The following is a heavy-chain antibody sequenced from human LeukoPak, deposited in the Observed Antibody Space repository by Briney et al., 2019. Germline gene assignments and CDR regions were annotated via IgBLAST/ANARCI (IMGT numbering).Heavy chain of an antibody. CDR2: ISGSGGST. J-gene: IGHJ4*02. V-gene: IGHV3-23*01. CDR3: AKEGQWLGYFDY. CDR1: GFTFSNYA. Sequence: GGSLRLSCAASGFTFSNYAISWVRQAPGKGLEWVAAISGSGGSTYSADSVKGRFTISRDNSKNTLYLQMNSLRAEDTAVYYCAKEGQWLGYFDYWGQGTLVTVSS. D-gene: IGHD6-19*01.